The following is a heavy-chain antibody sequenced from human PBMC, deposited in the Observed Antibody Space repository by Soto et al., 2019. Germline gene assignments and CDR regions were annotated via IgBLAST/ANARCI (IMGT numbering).Heavy chain of an antibody. CDR2: ISYDGSNK. V-gene: IGHV3-30*18. J-gene: IGHJ6*02. Sequence: GGSLRLSCAASGFTFSSYGMHWVRQAPGKGLEWVAVISYDGSNKYYADSVKGRFTISRDNSKNTLYLQMNSLRAEDTAVYYCAKDLSIQAGYYYGMDVWGQGTTVTVSS. CDR3: AKDLSIQAGYYYGMDV. D-gene: IGHD2-2*02. CDR1: GFTFSSYG.